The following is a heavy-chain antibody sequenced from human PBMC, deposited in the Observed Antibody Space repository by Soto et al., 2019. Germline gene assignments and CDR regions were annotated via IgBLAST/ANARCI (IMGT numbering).Heavy chain of an antibody. CDR2: MNPNSGNT. CDR3: ARGTVEYSSGWYAVLVGENYGMDV. V-gene: IGHV1-8*01. J-gene: IGHJ6*02. D-gene: IGHD6-19*01. Sequence: QVQLVQSGAEVKKPGASVKVSCKASGYTFTSYDINWVRQATGQGLEWMGWMNPNSGNTGYAQKFQGRVTMTRNTSRSTAYMELSSLRSEDTAVYYCARGTVEYSSGWYAVLVGENYGMDVWGQGTTVTVSS. CDR1: GYTFTSYD.